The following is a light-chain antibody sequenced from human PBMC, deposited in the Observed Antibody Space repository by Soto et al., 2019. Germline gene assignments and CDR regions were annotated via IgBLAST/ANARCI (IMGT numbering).Light chain of an antibody. CDR2: GAS. J-gene: IGKJ1*01. CDR3: HQYNNWPRK. CDR1: QSVNND. Sequence: EIVMTQSPATLSVSPGERATLSCRASQSVNNDLAWYQQKPGQAPRLLIYGASTRATGIPARFSGSGSGTEFTLTISSLQSEDFAVYYCHQYNNWPRKFGQGTKVEIK. V-gene: IGKV3-15*01.